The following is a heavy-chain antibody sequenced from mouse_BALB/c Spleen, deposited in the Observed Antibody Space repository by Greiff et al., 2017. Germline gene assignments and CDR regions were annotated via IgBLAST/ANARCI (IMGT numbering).Heavy chain of an antibody. CDR3: ASSGRYYYAMDY. D-gene: IGHD3-1*01. CDR1: GYSFTDYI. J-gene: IGHJ4*01. CDR2: INPYYGST. V-gene: IGHV1-39*01. Sequence: VQLQQTGPELVKPGASVKISCKASGYSFTDYIMLWVKQSHGKSLEWIGNINPYYGSTSYNLKFKGKATLTVDKSSSTAYMQLNSLTSEDSAVYYCASSGRYYYAMDYWGQGTSVTVSS.